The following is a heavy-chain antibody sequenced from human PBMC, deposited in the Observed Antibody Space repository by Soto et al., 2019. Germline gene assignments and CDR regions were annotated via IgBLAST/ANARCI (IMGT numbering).Heavy chain of an antibody. CDR2: ISSSSSYI. V-gene: IGHV3-21*01. CDR3: AREEGLGLYDFLSGYYFPMDV. Sequence: PGGSQRLPYAASGCNFSSYSMNWVRQAPGKGLEWVSSISSSSSYIYYADSVKGRFTISRDNAKNSLYLQMNSLRAEDTAVYYCAREEGLGLYDFLSGYYFPMDVWGKGTTDTVSS. CDR1: GCNFSSYS. J-gene: IGHJ6*03. D-gene: IGHD3-3*01.